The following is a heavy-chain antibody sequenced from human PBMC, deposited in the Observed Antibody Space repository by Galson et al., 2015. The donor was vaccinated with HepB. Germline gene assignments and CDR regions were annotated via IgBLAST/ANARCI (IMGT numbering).Heavy chain of an antibody. CDR2: IITILGKP. Sequence: SVKVSCKASGGTFPTYAVSWVRQAPGQGLEWMGGIITILGKPNYAQRFQGRVTITADKSTNTVYMELSSLTSEDTAVYYCASAHDYGWFDPWGQGTLVTVSS. J-gene: IGHJ5*02. CDR1: GGTFPTYA. CDR3: ASAHDYGWFDP. D-gene: IGHD4-17*01. V-gene: IGHV1-69*10.